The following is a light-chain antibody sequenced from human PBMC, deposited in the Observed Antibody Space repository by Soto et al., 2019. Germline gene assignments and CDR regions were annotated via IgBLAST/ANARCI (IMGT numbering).Light chain of an antibody. Sequence: AIRMTQSPSSLSASTGDRVTITCRASQGISSYLAWYQKKPGKAPKLLIYAASTLQSGVPSRFSGSGSGTDLTLTISCLQSEDFANYYCQQYYSYPPITFGQGTRLEIK. V-gene: IGKV1-8*01. CDR3: QQYYSYPPIT. J-gene: IGKJ5*01. CDR1: QGISSY. CDR2: AAS.